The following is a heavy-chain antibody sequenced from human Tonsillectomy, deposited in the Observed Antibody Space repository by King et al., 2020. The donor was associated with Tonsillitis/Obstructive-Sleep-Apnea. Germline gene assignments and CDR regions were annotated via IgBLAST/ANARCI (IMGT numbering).Heavy chain of an antibody. Sequence: LQLQESGPGLVKPSETLSLTCTVSGGSISSSRYYWGWIRQPPGKGLEWIGSIYYSGSTYYNPSLKSRVTIFVDTSKNQFSLKLSSVTAADTAVYYCARQSQPDYYDSSGYPYFFDYWGQGTLVTVSS. J-gene: IGHJ4*02. D-gene: IGHD3-22*01. CDR2: IYYSGST. CDR1: GGSISSSRYY. CDR3: ARQSQPDYYDSSGYPYFFDY. V-gene: IGHV4-39*01.